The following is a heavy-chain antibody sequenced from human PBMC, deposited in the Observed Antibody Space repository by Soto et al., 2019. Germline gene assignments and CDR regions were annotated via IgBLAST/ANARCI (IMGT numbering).Heavy chain of an antibody. D-gene: IGHD2-15*01. CDR3: ARDRCSGGSCYSSDY. Sequence: VQLVESGGGLVKPGGSLRLSCAASGFTFSSYSMNWVRQAPGKGLEWVSSISSSSSYIYYADSVKGRFTISRDNAKNSLYLQMNSLRAEDTAVYYCARDRCSGGSCYSSDYWGQGTLVTVSS. V-gene: IGHV3-21*01. J-gene: IGHJ4*02. CDR1: GFTFSSYS. CDR2: ISSSSSYI.